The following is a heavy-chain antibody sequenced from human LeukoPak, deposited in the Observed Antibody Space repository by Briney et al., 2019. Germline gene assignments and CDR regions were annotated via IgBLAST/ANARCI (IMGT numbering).Heavy chain of an antibody. CDR1: GFTFSSYA. CDR3: AKGLTWDSTSCSD. V-gene: IGHV3-23*01. CDR2: IGGSGDNM. Sequence: GGSLRLSCAASGFTFSSYAMSWVRQAPGKGLEWVSAIGGSGDNMYYADSVKGRFTISRDNFKSTLYLQMNSPRAEDTAVYYCAKGLTWDSTSCSDWGQGTLVTVSS. D-gene: IGHD2-2*01. J-gene: IGHJ4*02.